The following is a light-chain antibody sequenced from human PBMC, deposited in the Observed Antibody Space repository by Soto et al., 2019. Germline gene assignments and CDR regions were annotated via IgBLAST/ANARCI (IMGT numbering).Light chain of an antibody. CDR3: SSYTRSSTYV. V-gene: IGLV2-14*03. CDR2: DVS. Sequence: QSVLTQPASVSGSPGQSITISCTGTSSDVGGYNYVSWYQQHPGKAPKLMIYDVSNRPSGVSNRFSGYKSGNTASLTISGLQTEYESDYSCSSYTRSSTYVFGPGTKLTVL. CDR1: SSDVGGYNY. J-gene: IGLJ1*01.